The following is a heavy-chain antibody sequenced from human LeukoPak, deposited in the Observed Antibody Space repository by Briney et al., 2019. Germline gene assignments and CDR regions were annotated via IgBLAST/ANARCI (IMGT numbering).Heavy chain of an antibody. CDR1: GFTFSSNW. D-gene: IGHD5-24*01. Sequence: GGSLRLSCAASGFTFSSNWMHWVRQAPGKGLVWVSRVNTDGSSASYADSVKGRFTISRDNAQNTLYLQMNSLRAEDTAVYFCASSKWLQGTPYSAYWGQGTLVTVYS. J-gene: IGHJ4*02. CDR3: ASSKWLQGTPYSAY. V-gene: IGHV3-74*01. CDR2: VNTDGSSA.